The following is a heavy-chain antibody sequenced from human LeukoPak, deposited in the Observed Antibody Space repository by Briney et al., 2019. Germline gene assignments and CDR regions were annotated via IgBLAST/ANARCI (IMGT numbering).Heavy chain of an antibody. CDR3: ARDLGYYDSSGYWGYAFGI. V-gene: IGHV3-21*01. D-gene: IGHD3-22*01. CDR1: GFTFSSYS. J-gene: IGHJ3*02. CDR2: ISSSSSYI. Sequence: PGGSLRLSCAASGFTFSSYSMNWVRQAPGKGLEWVSSISSSSSYIYYADSVKGRFTISRDNAKNSLYLQMNSLRAEDTAVYYCARDLGYYDSSGYWGYAFGIWGQGTMVTVSS.